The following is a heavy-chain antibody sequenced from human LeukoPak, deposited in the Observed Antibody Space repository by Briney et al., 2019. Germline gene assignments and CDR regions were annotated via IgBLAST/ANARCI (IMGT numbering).Heavy chain of an antibody. J-gene: IGHJ3*02. Sequence: GRSLRLSCAASGFTFDDYAMHWVRQAPGKGLERVSGISWNSGSIGYADSVKGRFTISRDNAKDSLYLQMNSLRAEDMALYYCAKDVTRGYYYDSSGPAFDIWGQGTMVTVSS. CDR1: GFTFDDYA. CDR3: AKDVTRGYYYDSSGPAFDI. V-gene: IGHV3-9*03. D-gene: IGHD3-22*01. CDR2: ISWNSGSI.